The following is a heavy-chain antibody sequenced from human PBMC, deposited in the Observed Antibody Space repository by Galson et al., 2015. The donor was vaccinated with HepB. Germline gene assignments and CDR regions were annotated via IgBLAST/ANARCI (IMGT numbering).Heavy chain of an antibody. CDR1: GGSISSGGFY. Sequence: LSLTCTVSGGSISSGGFYWSWVRQHPGKALEWLARIDWDDDKYYSTSLKTRLTISKDTSKNQVVLTMNNMDPVDTATYYCARYYYDSSGPDYYFDYWGQGTLVTVSS. V-gene: IGHV2-70*11. CDR3: ARYYYDSSGPDYYFDY. CDR2: IDWDDDK. D-gene: IGHD3-22*01. J-gene: IGHJ4*02.